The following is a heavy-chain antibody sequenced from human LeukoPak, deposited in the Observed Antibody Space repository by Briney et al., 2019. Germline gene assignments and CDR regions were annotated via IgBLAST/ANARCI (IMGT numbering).Heavy chain of an antibody. J-gene: IGHJ4*02. V-gene: IGHV3-30*02. Sequence: GGSLRLSCAASGFTFSSYGMHWVRQAPGKGLEWVAFIRYDGSNKYYADSVKGRFTISRDNSKNTLYLQMSSLRTEDTAMYYCTTSPVPGIDYWGQGIQVTVSS. D-gene: IGHD6-19*01. CDR2: IRYDGSNK. CDR1: GFTFSSYG. CDR3: TTSPVPGIDY.